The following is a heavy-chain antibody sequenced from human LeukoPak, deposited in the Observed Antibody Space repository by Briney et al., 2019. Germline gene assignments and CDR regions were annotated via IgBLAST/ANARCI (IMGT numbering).Heavy chain of an antibody. V-gene: IGHV3-23*01. Sequence: ETLSLTCAVYGGSFSGYYWSWIRQAPGKGLEWVSAISGSGGSTYYADSVKGRFTISRDNSKNTLYLQMNSLRAEDTAVYYCAKEGNYYDSSGYLPDAFDIWGQGTMVTVSS. D-gene: IGHD3-22*01. J-gene: IGHJ3*02. CDR2: ISGSGGST. CDR1: GGSFSGYY. CDR3: AKEGNYYDSSGYLPDAFDI.